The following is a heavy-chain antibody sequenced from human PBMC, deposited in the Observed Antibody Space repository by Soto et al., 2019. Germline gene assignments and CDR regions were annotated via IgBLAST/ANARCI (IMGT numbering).Heavy chain of an antibody. CDR1: GGSISSGGYY. CDR2: IYYSGST. D-gene: IGHD6-13*01. V-gene: IGHV4-31*03. J-gene: IGHJ6*02. CDR3: ARGRSGEQQLVPYYYYGMDV. Sequence: SETLSLTCTVSGGSISSGGYYWSWIRQHPGKGLEWIGYIYYSGSTNYNPSLKSRVTISVDTSKNQLSLKLSSVTAADTAVYYCARGRSGEQQLVPYYYYGMDVWGQGTTVTVSS.